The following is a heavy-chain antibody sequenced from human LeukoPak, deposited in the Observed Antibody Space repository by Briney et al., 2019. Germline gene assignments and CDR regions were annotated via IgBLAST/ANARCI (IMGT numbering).Heavy chain of an antibody. V-gene: IGHV3-74*01. D-gene: IGHD4-11*01. Sequence: PGGSLRLSCAASGFTFSSYWMHWVRQAPGKGLVWVSRINSDGSSTSYADSVKGRFTISRDDAKNTLYLQMNSLRAEDTAVYYCARTTLINWFDPWGQGTLVTVSS. CDR2: INSDGSST. CDR3: ARTTLINWFDP. CDR1: GFTFSSYW. J-gene: IGHJ5*02.